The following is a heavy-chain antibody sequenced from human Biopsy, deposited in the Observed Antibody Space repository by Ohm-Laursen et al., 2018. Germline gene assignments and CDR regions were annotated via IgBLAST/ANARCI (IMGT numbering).Heavy chain of an antibody. V-gene: IGHV1-2*02. CDR1: GYTFTGDY. J-gene: IGHJ5*02. CDR2: IDPKTGGT. D-gene: IGHD2/OR15-2a*01. Sequence: ASVKVSCKASGYTFTGDYIHWVRQAPGQGLEWMGWIDPKTGGTEYAQKFRGRVTMTRDTSISTMYMDLSSLRSDDTAVYYCARAVRYRLLSDPWGQGTLVTVSS. CDR3: ARAVRYRLLSDP.